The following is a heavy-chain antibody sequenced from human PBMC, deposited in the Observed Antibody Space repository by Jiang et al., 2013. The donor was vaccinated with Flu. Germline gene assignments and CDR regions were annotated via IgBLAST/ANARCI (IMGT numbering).Heavy chain of an antibody. CDR3: ARHSLDSDYFLDY. Sequence: MPGKGLEWMGRIDPSDSYTNYSPSFQGHVTISADKSISTAYLQWSSLKASDTAMYYCARHSLDSDYFLDYWGQGTLVTVSS. CDR2: IDPSDSYT. V-gene: IGHV5-10-1*01. J-gene: IGHJ4*02. D-gene: IGHD2/OR15-2a*01.